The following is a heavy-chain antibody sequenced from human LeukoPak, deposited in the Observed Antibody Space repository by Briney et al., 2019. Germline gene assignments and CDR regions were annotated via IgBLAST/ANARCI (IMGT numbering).Heavy chain of an antibody. CDR2: ISSSGGNT. V-gene: IGHV3-48*01. CDR1: GFSFSLYS. CDR3: ARVRYSYDKIDY. Sequence: GGSLRLSCPASGFSFSLYSMNWVRQAPGKGLEWVSYISSSGGNTHYADSVKGRFTISRDNAKNSLYLQMNSLRAEDTAVYYCARVRYSYDKIDYWGQGTLVTVSS. D-gene: IGHD5-18*01. J-gene: IGHJ4*02.